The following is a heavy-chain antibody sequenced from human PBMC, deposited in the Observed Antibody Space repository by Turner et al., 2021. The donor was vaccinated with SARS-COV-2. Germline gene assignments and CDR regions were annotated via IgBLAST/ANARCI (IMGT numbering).Heavy chain of an antibody. V-gene: IGHV3-21*01. D-gene: IGHD3-22*01. CDR1: GFTFSSYN. J-gene: IGHJ4*02. Sequence: EVQLVESGGGLVKPGGSLRLSCAASGFTFSSYNMNWVRQAPWKGLEWVSSISSSSSYIYYADSVKGRFTISRDNAKNSLYLQMNSLRAEDTAVYYCARDLNAYYYDSSGLDYWGQGTLVTVSS. CDR2: ISSSSSYI. CDR3: ARDLNAYYYDSSGLDY.